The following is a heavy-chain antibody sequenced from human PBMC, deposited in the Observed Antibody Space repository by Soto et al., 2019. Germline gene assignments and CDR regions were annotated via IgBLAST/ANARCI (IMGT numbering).Heavy chain of an antibody. V-gene: IGHV4-59*01. CDR3: ARAKSNYQTGDH. D-gene: IGHD4-4*01. CDR1: DASMRSYY. J-gene: IGHJ4*02. CDR2: IYYSGST. Sequence: SEPLSVTCIVSDASMRSYYWSWIRPPPGKGLEWIGYIYYSGSTTYNPSLRSRVNMSVDTSKNQFSLRLSSVTAADTAVYYCARAKSNYQTGDHWGQGSQVTVS.